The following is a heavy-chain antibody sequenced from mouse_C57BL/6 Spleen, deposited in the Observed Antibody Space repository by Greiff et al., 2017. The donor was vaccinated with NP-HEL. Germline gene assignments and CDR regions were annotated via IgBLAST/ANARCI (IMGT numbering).Heavy chain of an antibody. V-gene: IGHV5-6*01. D-gene: IGHD1-1*01. CDR3: ARHGGDYYGSSSWYFDV. CDR2: ISSGGSYT. CDR1: GFTFSSYG. J-gene: IGHJ1*03. Sequence: EVQLVESGGDLVKPGGSLKLSCAASGFTFSSYGMSWVRQTPDKRLEWVATISSGGSYTYYPDSVKGRFTISRDNAKNTLYLQMSSLKSEDTAMYYCARHGGDYYGSSSWYFDVWGTGTTVTVSS.